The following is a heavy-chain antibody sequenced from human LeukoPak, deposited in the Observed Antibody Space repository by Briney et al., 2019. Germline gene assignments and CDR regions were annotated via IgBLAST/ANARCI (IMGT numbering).Heavy chain of an antibody. CDR2: IYYSGST. J-gene: IGHJ5*02. CDR1: GGSISSSSYY. D-gene: IGHD4-17*01. V-gene: IGHV4-39*07. Sequence: SETLSLTCTVSGGSISSSSYYWGWIRQPPGKGLEWIGSIYYSGSTYYNPSLKSRVTISVDTSKSQFSLKLSSVTAADTAVYYCARDGTVTTYNWFDPWGQGTLVTVSS. CDR3: ARDGTVTTYNWFDP.